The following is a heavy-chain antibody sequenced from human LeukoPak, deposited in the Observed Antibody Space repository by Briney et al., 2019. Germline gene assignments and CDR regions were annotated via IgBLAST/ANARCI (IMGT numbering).Heavy chain of an antibody. CDR2: TYHSGST. CDR1: GYSISSGYY. D-gene: IGHD2-15*01. V-gene: IGHV4-38-2*02. CDR3: ARDDDCSGGSCYSIADY. J-gene: IGHJ4*02. Sequence: ASETLSLTCAVSGYSISSGYYWGWIRQPPGKGLEGIGSTYHSGSTYYNPSLKRRVTISVDRSKNQFSLKLSSVTAADTAVYYCARDDDCSGGSCYSIADYWGQGTLVTVSS.